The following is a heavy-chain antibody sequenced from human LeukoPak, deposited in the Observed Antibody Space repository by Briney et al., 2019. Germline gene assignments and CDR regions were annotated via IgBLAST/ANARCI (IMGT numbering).Heavy chain of an antibody. Sequence: GASVKVSCKASGYTFTSNGISWVRQAPGQGLEWMGWMNTKSGNTGHAQKFQGRVTISRDTSINTVYMELSSLRSEDTAVYFCARVDGSPDYWGQGTLVTVSS. CDR1: GYTFTSNG. D-gene: IGHD3-22*01. CDR3: ARVDGSPDY. CDR2: MNTKSGNT. V-gene: IGHV1-8*03. J-gene: IGHJ4*02.